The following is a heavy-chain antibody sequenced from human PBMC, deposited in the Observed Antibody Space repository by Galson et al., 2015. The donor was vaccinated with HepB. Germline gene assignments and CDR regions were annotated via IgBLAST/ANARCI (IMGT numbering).Heavy chain of an antibody. CDR1: GFTFSDYY. D-gene: IGHD6-6*01. V-gene: IGHV3-11*01. CDR3: ARDRSSVGYFDY. J-gene: IGHJ4*02. Sequence: SLRLSCAASGFTFSDYYMGWIRQAPGKGLEWISYISSRGSTIYYADSVKGRFTISRDNAKNSLSLQMNSLRAEDTAVYYCARDRSSVGYFDYWGQGTLVTVSS. CDR2: ISSRGSTI.